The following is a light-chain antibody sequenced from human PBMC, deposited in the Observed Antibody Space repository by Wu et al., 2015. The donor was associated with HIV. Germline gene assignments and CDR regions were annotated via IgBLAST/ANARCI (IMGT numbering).Light chain of an antibody. CDR3: QHRINWPLT. J-gene: IGKJ5*01. Sequence: EIVLTQSPATLSLPPGERATLSCRASQSISNSLAWYQQKPGQAPRLLIYDASDRATGISARFSGSGSGTDFTLTISSLEPEDSAVYYCQHRINWPLTFGQGTRLEIK. CDR2: DAS. CDR1: QSISNS. V-gene: IGKV3-11*01.